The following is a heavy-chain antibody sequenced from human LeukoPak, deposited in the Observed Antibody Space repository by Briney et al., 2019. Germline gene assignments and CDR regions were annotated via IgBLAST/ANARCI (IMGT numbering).Heavy chain of an antibody. V-gene: IGHV4-39*01. CDR2: IYYRGST. CDR1: GGSISSSSYY. D-gene: IGHD2-21*02. J-gene: IGHJ3*02. CDR3: ARHEAAYCGGDCYLRAFDI. Sequence: PSETLSLTCTVSGGSISSSSYYWGWIRQPPGKGLEWIGTIYYRGSTYYNPSLKSRVTISVATSKKQFPLKLSSVTAADTAVYYCARHEAAYCGGDCYLRAFDIWGQGTMVTVSS.